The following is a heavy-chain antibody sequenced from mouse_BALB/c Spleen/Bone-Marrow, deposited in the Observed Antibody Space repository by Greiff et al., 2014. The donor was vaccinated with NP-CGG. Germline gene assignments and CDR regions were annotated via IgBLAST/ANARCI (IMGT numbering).Heavy chain of an antibody. V-gene: IGHV14-3*02. CDR1: GFNIKDTY. CDR3: AMYYYGSSHFAY. Sequence: VQLKQSGAELVKPGASVKLSCTASGFNIKDTYMHWVKQRPEQGLEWIGRIDPANGNTKYDPKFQGKAIITADTSSNTAYLQLISLTSEDTSVYYYAMYYYGSSHFAYWGQGTLVTVSA. J-gene: IGHJ3*01. CDR2: IDPANGNT. D-gene: IGHD1-1*01.